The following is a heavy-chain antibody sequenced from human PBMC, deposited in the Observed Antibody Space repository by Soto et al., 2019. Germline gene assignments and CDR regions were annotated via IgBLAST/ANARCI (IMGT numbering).Heavy chain of an antibody. CDR2: LYYSGTP. CDR3: ARDRRMIDNSYFDS. CDR1: GGSIISDDYY. Sequence: VQLQESGPGLVKPSQTLSLTCTVSGGSIISDDYYWRWIRQPPGRGLEWIGYLYYSGTPFYNPSLKSRITISIDTSKNQFSLNLSSVTAADTAVYYCARDRRMIDNSYFDSWGQGALVTVSS. D-gene: IGHD3-22*01. J-gene: IGHJ4*02. V-gene: IGHV4-30-4*01.